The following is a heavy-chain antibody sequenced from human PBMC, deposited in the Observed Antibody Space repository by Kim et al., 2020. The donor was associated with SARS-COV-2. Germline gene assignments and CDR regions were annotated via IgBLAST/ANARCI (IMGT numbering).Heavy chain of an antibody. Sequence: GGSLRLSCAGSGFDFSDYALSWVRQIPGNGLEWVSAISNSGSLIYYADSGKGRFIISRDNSKNTVYLQMNGLRAEDTAIYYCVKDRDTFMSPLYFDFWGQGTLVTVSS. CDR2: ISNSGSLI. V-gene: IGHV3-23*01. J-gene: IGHJ4*02. CDR1: GFDFSDYA. D-gene: IGHD5-18*01. CDR3: VKDRDTFMSPLYFDF.